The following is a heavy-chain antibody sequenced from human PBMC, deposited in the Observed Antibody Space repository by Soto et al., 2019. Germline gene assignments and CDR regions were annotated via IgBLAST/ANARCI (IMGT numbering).Heavy chain of an antibody. CDR2: ISGSGGST. CDR3: AKPRDIVVVVAAFDAFDI. CDR1: GFTFSSYA. D-gene: IGHD2-15*01. V-gene: IGHV3-23*01. J-gene: IGHJ3*02. Sequence: EVQLLESGGGLVQPGGSLRLSCAASGFTFSSYAMSWVRQAPGKGLEWVSAISGSGGSTYYADSVKGRFTISRDNSKNTLYLQMNSLRAEDTAVYYCAKPRDIVVVVAAFDAFDIWGQGTMVTVSS.